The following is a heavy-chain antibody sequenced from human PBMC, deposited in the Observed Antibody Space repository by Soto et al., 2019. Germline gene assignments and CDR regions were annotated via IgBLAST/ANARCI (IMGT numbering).Heavy chain of an antibody. D-gene: IGHD6-19*01. V-gene: IGHV4-59*01. CDR1: GGSISVYY. Sequence: PSETLSLTCTISGGSISVYYWSWIRQPPGQALEWIGYIYDSGSPYYNPSLRSRVIISADTSKNQISLKLTSATAADTAVYYCARFSGWYSAFDYWGQGTPVTVSS. CDR3: ARFSGWYSAFDY. CDR2: IYDSGSP. J-gene: IGHJ4*02.